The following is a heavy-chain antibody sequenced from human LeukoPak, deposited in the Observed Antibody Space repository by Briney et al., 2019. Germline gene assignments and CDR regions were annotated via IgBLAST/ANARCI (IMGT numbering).Heavy chain of an antibody. CDR2: IYSGGST. J-gene: IGHJ4*02. CDR1: GFTFSSYS. CDR3: ARGLPPFGFFDY. D-gene: IGHD3-10*01. Sequence: GGSLRLSCAASGFTFSSYSMNWVRQAPGKGLEWVSVIYSGGSTYYADSVKGRFTISRDNSKNTLYLQMNSLRAEDTAVYYCARGLPPFGFFDYWGQGTLVTVSS. V-gene: IGHV3-66*02.